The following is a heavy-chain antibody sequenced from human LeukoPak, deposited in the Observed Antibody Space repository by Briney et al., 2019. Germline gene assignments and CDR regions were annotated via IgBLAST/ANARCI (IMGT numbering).Heavy chain of an antibody. CDR3: ARAPLEYCSSTSCYFGAFDI. CDR1: GGSISSYY. J-gene: IGHJ3*02. CDR2: IYYSGST. Sequence: SETLSLTCTVSGGSISSYYWSWIRQPPGEGLEWIGYIYYSGSTNYNPSLKSRVTISVDTSKNQFSLKLNSVTAADTAVYYCARAPLEYCSSTSCYFGAFDIWGQGTMVTVSS. V-gene: IGHV4-59*01. D-gene: IGHD2-2*01.